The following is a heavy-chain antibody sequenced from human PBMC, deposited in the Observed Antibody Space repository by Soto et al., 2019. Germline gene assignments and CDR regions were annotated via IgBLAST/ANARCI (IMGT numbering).Heavy chain of an antibody. J-gene: IGHJ6*02. CDR1: GFTFGSYA. CDR3: AKDKGPSVGATPGYYYQGLDV. D-gene: IGHD2-15*01. CDR2: ISGSGGNI. Sequence: PGGSLRLSCAASGFTFGSYAMTWVRQAPRKGLEWVSAISGSGGNIYYADSVKGRFTISRDNSKNTLYLEMNSLRAEDTAVYYCAKDKGPSVGATPGYYYQGLDVWGQGTTVTVSS. V-gene: IGHV3-23*01.